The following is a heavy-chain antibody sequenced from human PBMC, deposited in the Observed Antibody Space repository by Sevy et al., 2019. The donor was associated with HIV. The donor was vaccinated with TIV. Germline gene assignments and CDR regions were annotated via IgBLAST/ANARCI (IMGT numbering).Heavy chain of an antibody. D-gene: IGHD3-22*01. V-gene: IGHV1-18*04. CDR3: ARDVFRPFYHDSSGHLDY. J-gene: IGHJ4*02. CDR1: GYTFTNYG. CDR2: ISGYNGNT. Sequence: ASVKVSCQTSGYTFTNYGIGWVRQAPGQGLEWMGWISGYNGNTNYAQKFQGRVTMTTDISTHTAYMELRTLRSDETAMYFCARDVFRPFYHDSSGHLDYWGQGTLVTVSS.